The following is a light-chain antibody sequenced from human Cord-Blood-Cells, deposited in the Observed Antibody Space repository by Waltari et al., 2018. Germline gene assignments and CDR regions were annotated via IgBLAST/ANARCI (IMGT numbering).Light chain of an antibody. CDR3: QQYDNLPYT. Sequence: DIQMTQSPSSLSASVGDSVNITCQASQDISNYLNWYQQKPGKAPKLLIYDASNLETGGPSRFSGSGSGTDFTFTISSLQPEDIATYYCQQYDNLPYTFGQGTKLEIK. J-gene: IGKJ2*01. CDR1: QDISNY. CDR2: DAS. V-gene: IGKV1-33*01.